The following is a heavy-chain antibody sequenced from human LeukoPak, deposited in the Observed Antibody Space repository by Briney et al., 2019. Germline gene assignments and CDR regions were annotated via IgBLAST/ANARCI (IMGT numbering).Heavy chain of an antibody. J-gene: IGHJ4*02. V-gene: IGHV4-39*01. CDR2: IYYSGTT. Sequence: PSETLSLTCTVSGGSVSASSYYWGWIRQPPGKGLEWIATIYYSGTTYYNPSLKSRVTISVDTSKNQFSLNLSSVTAADTAVYFCARGGSGSGGDFDYWGQGTGVPVS. CDR3: ARGGSGSGGDFDY. CDR1: GGSVSASSYY. D-gene: IGHD2-15*01.